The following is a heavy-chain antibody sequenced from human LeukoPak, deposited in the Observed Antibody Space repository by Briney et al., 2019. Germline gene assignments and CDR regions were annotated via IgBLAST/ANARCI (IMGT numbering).Heavy chain of an antibody. D-gene: IGHD2-2*01. V-gene: IGHV1-8*01. CDR3: AREFYCSSTSCYAYYYYGMDV. J-gene: IGHJ6*02. CDR2: MNPNSGNT. Sequence: ASVKVSCKASGYTFTSYDINWVRQATGQGLEWMGWMNPNSGNTGYAQKFQGRVTMTRNTSISTAYMELSSLRSEDTAVYYCAREFYCSSTSCYAYYYYGMDVWGQGTTVTVS. CDR1: GYTFTSYD.